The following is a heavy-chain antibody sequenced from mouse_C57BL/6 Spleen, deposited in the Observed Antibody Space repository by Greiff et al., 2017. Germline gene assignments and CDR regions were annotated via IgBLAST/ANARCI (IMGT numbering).Heavy chain of an antibody. CDR3: ARLRRGYYYAMDY. D-gene: IGHD2-12*01. J-gene: IGHJ4*01. CDR2: LWSGGST. CDR1: GFSLTSYG. V-gene: IGHV2-2*01. Sequence: VQLQQSGPGLVQPSQSLSITCTVSGFSLTSYGVHWVRQSPGKGLEWLGVLWSGGSTDYNAAFISRLSISKDNSKSQVFFKMNSLQADDTAIYYCARLRRGYYYAMDYWGQGTSVTVSS.